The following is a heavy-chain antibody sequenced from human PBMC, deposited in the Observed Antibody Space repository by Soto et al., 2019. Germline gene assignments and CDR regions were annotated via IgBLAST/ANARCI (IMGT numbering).Heavy chain of an antibody. V-gene: IGHV3-21*01. CDR3: ARGAVCSGGSCYYFDY. D-gene: IGHD2-15*01. CDR2: ISSSSIYI. J-gene: IGHJ4*02. Sequence: EVQLVESGGGLVKPGGSLRLSCAASGFTFSNYIMNWVRQAPGKGLEWVASISSSSIYIYYADSLKGRITISRDNAKNSVYVQMNSLRAEHTAVYYCARGAVCSGGSCYYFDYWGQGTRVTVSS. CDR1: GFTFSNYI.